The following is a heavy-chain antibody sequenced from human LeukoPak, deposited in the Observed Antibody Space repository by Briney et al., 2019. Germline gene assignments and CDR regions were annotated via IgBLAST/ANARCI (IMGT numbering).Heavy chain of an antibody. V-gene: IGHV3-23*01. CDR2: ISGSGVST. Sequence: GGSLRLSCTASGFTFSTYAMNWVRQAPGKGLEWVSGISGSGVSTYYADSVKGRFTISRDNPNNTLYLQMSSLGAEDTAVYYCAKDWGMGDQLLRIDYWGQGTLVTVSS. CDR1: GFTFSTYA. J-gene: IGHJ4*02. D-gene: IGHD2-2*01. CDR3: AKDWGMGDQLLRIDY.